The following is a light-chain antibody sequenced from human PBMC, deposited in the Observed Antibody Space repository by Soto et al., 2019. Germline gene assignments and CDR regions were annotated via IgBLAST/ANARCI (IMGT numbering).Light chain of an antibody. CDR2: SAS. CDR3: QQGHNWPLT. Sequence: EIAMTQSPATLSVSPGERATLSCRASQSISTEFAWYQQIPGQPPRLLIYSASTRATGVPARFTGSGSGSEFTLTISGLRSEDFAIYYCQQGHNWPLTFGQETRLEI. J-gene: IGKJ2*01. V-gene: IGKV3-15*01. CDR1: QSISTE.